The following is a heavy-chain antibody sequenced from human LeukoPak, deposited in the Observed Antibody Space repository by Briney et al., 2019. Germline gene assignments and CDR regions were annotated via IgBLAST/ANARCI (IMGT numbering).Heavy chain of an antibody. CDR2: IYYSGST. CDR3: ARGGYSYGFDD. CDR1: GGSISSSSYY. Sequence: SETLSLTCTVSGGSISSSSYYWGWTRQPPGKGLEWIGSIYYSGSTYYNPSLKSRVTISVDTSKNQFSLKLSSVTAADTAVYYCARGGYSYGFDDWGQGTLVTVSS. J-gene: IGHJ4*02. D-gene: IGHD5-18*01. V-gene: IGHV4-39*07.